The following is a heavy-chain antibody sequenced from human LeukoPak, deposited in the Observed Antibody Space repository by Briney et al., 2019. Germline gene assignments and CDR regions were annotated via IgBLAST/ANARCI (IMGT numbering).Heavy chain of an antibody. CDR2: IYYSGST. V-gene: IGHV4-61*08. D-gene: IGHD6-19*01. CDR3: AREGSGWYSYDY. CDR1: GGSISSGGYY. Sequence: SQTLSLTCTVSGGSISSGGYYWSWIRQPPGTGLEWIGYIYYSGSTNYNPSLKSRATISVDTSKNQFSLKLSSVTAADTAVYYCAREGSGWYSYDYWGQGTLVTVSS. J-gene: IGHJ4*02.